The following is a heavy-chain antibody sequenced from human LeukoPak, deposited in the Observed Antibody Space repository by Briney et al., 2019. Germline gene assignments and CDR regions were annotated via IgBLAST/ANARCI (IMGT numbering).Heavy chain of an antibody. Sequence: ASVKVSCKASGYTFTSYDINWVRQATGQGLEWMGWMNPNSGNTGYAQKFQGRVTMTRNTSISTAYMELSSLRSGGTAVYYCARAGGYCGRISCPYYFDYWGQGSLVAVSS. J-gene: IGHJ4*02. CDR2: MNPNSGNT. D-gene: IGHD2-15*01. V-gene: IGHV1-8*02. CDR3: ARAGGYCGRISCPYYFDY. CDR1: GYTFTSYD.